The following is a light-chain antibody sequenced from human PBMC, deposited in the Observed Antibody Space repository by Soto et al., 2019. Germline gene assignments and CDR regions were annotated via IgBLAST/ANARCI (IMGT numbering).Light chain of an antibody. CDR2: AAS. Sequence: DIQMTQSPYSLSASVGDRVTITCRASQSISSYLNWYQQKPGKAPKLLIYAASSLQSGVPSRFSGSGSGTDFTLTISSLQPEDFATYYCQQSYSTATWTFGKGTKVDIQ. J-gene: IGKJ1*01. CDR3: QQSYSTATWT. CDR1: QSISSY. V-gene: IGKV1-39*01.